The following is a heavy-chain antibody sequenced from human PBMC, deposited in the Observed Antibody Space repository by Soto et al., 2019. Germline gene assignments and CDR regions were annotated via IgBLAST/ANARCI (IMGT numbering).Heavy chain of an antibody. Sequence: QVQLQESGPGLVKPSQTLSLTCTVSGGSISSGGYYWSWIRQHPGKGLEWIGYIYYSGSTYYNPSLKSRVXXSXDXXKNQFSLKLSSVTAADTAVYYCARFMTTVTTEVDYWGQGTLVTVSS. CDR3: ARFMTTVTTEVDY. CDR2: IYYSGST. J-gene: IGHJ4*02. CDR1: GGSISSGGYY. D-gene: IGHD4-17*01. V-gene: IGHV4-31*03.